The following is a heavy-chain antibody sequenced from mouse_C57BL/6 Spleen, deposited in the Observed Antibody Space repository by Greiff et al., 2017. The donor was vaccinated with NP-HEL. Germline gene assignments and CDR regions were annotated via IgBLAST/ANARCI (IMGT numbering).Heavy chain of an antibody. J-gene: IGHJ4*01. CDR2: IDPSDSET. V-gene: IGHV1-52*01. D-gene: IGHD4-1*01. Sequence: VQLQQPGAELVRPGSSVKLSCKASGYTFTSYWMHWVKQRPIQGLEWIGNIDPSDSETHYNQKFKDKATLTVDKSSSTAYMQLSSLTSEDSAVYYCARTGPYAMDYWGQGTSVTVSS. CDR3: ARTGPYAMDY. CDR1: GYTFTSYW.